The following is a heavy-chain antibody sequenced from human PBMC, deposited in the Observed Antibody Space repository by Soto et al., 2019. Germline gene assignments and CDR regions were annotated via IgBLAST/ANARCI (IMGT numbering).Heavy chain of an antibody. J-gene: IGHJ6*02. CDR2: VYPGDSDT. Sequence: PGESLKISCEASGYSFASYWIAWVRQMPGKGLEWMGAVYPGDSDTRYSPSFQGQVTISADKSFSTAYVQWTSLRASDTAMYYCARDRSSSPYYYYYGMDVWGQGTTVTVSS. CDR3: ARDRSSSPYYYYYGMDV. CDR1: GYSFASYW. D-gene: IGHD6-6*01. V-gene: IGHV5-51*01.